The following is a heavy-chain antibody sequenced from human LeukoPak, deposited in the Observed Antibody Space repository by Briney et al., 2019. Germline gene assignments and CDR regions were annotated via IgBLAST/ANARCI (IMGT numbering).Heavy chain of an antibody. CDR1: GGSISSYY. V-gene: IGHV4-59*12. CDR2: IYYSGST. J-gene: IGHJ3*02. Sequence: SSETLSLTCTVSGGSISSYYWSWIRQPPGKGLEWIGYIYYSGSTNYNPSLKSRVAISVDTSKNQFSLKLNSVTAADTAVYYCARIGFLDAFDIWGQGTMVTVSS. D-gene: IGHD3-3*01. CDR3: ARIGFLDAFDI.